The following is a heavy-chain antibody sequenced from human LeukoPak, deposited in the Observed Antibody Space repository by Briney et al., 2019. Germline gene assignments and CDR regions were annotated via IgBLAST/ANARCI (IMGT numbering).Heavy chain of an antibody. V-gene: IGHV4-39*07. CDR2: IYYSGTT. J-gene: IGHJ4*02. D-gene: IGHD6-13*01. Sequence: SETLSLTCTVSGGSFSSSGYYWVWIRQPPGKGLEWIGSIYYSGTTYYNPSLKSRVTISVDTSKNQFSLKLSSVTAADTAVYYCASRPRPYSSSWDAFWGQGTLVTVSS. CDR1: GGSFSSSGYY. CDR3: ASRPRPYSSSWDAF.